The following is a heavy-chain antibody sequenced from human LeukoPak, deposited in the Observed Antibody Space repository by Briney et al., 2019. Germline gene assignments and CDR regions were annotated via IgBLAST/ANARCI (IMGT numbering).Heavy chain of an antibody. V-gene: IGHV1-2*02. D-gene: IGHD5-24*01. CDR3: ARYIAYNKYFDY. J-gene: IGHJ4*02. CDR1: GYTFTGYY. CDR2: INPNSGGT. Sequence: ASVKVSCKSSGYTFTGYYMHWVRQAPGQGLEWMGWINPNSGGTNYARKFQGRVTMTRDTSISAAYMELSRLTSDDTAVYYCARYIAYNKYFDYWGQGTLVTVSS.